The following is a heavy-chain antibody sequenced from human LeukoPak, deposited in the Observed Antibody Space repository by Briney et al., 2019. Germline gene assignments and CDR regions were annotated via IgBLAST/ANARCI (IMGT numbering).Heavy chain of an antibody. Sequence: GGSLRLSCAASGFNLNKYEMNWVRQAPGKALEWISYINGRGATIENADSVRGRFTISRDNAKNSLFLQMNSLRAEDTAVYYCAREGGNGWDFDCWGQGTLVTVSS. CDR2: INGRGATI. CDR3: AREGGNGWDFDC. V-gene: IGHV3-48*03. J-gene: IGHJ4*02. CDR1: GFNLNKYE. D-gene: IGHD6-19*01.